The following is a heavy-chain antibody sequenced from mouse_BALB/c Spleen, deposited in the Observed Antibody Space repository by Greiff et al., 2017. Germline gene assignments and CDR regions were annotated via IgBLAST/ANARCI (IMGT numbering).Heavy chain of an antibody. CDR2: ISSGGGST. Sequence: DVKLVESGGGLVKPGGSLKLSCAASGFAFSSYDMSWVRQTPEKRLEWVAYISSGGGSTYYPDTVKGRFTISRDNAKNTLYLQMSSLKSEDTAMYYCARQGKLGYFDYWGQGTTLTVSS. J-gene: IGHJ2*01. V-gene: IGHV5-12-1*01. CDR3: ARQGKLGYFDY. CDR1: GFAFSSYD. D-gene: IGHD4-1*01.